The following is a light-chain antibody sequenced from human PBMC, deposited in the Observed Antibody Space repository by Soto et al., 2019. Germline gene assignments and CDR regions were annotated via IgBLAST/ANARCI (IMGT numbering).Light chain of an antibody. V-gene: IGKV2-28*01. CDR3: MQATQSPPWT. CDR2: LGS. CDR1: QNLLGSDGYYD. Sequence: TGKTQVSRSPAGNPGGAGSIYVKACQNLLGSDGYYDLDWYLQKPGQSPQLLIYLGSVRASGVPDRFSGSGSATDFTLKITRVEAEDVGVYYCMQATQSPPWTVGQGTKVDIK. J-gene: IGKJ1*01.